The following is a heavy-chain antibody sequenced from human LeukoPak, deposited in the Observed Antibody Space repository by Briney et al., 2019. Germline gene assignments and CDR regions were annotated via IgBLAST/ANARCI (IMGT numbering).Heavy chain of an antibody. J-gene: IGHJ4*02. D-gene: IGHD2-2*01. CDR1: GGSFSGYF. CDR2: INHSGST. Sequence: SETLSLTCAVYGGSFSGYFWTWIRQPPGKGLEWIGEINHSGSTNYNPSLKSRITISVDTSKNQFSLKLSSVTAADTAVYYRARVTVVPAAIASSSVDYWGQGTLVTVSS. CDR3: ARVTVVPAAIASSSVDY. V-gene: IGHV4-34*01.